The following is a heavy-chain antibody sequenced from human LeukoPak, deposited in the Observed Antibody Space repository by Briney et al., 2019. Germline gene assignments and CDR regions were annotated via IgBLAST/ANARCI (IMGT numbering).Heavy chain of an antibody. CDR2: ISTYNGNT. CDR3: ARVGGPKQWPYSAPLPIDY. D-gene: IGHD6-19*01. CDR1: GYTFTSYG. V-gene: IGHV1-18*01. Sequence: ASVKVSCKASGYTFTSYGISWVRQAPGQGLEWMGWISTYNGNTNYAQKLQGRVTMTTDTSTSTAYMELRSLRSDDTAVYYCARVGGPKQWPYSAPLPIDYWGQGTLVTVSS. J-gene: IGHJ4*02.